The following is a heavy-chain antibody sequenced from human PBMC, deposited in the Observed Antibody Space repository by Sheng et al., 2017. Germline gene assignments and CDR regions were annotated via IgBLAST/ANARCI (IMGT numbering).Heavy chain of an antibody. CDR1: GLTLSGYW. J-gene: IGHJ4*02. Sequence: EVQLVESGGGLVRPGGSLRLSCAASGLTLSGYWMHWVRQVPGKGLVWVSRINSDGSTTNYADSVKGRFTVSRDNAKNTLYLQMTSLRDEDTAVYYCGRPYSSSWYVVDYWGQGTLVTVSS. CDR2: INSDGSTT. D-gene: IGHD6-13*01. CDR3: GRPYSSSWYVVDY. V-gene: IGHV3-74*02.